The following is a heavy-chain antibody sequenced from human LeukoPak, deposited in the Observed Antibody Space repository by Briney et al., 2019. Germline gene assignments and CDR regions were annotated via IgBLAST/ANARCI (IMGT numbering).Heavy chain of an antibody. J-gene: IGHJ4*02. D-gene: IGHD1-26*01. CDR1: GFTFSSYA. CDR3: AKDGPGIVGSFH. V-gene: IGHV3-23*01. Sequence: GGSLRLSCAASGFTFSSYAVSWVRQAPGKGLEWVSAISGSGGSTYYADSVKGRFTISRDNSKNTLYLQMNSLRAEDTTVYYCAKDGPGIVGSFHWGQGTLATVSS. CDR2: ISGSGGST.